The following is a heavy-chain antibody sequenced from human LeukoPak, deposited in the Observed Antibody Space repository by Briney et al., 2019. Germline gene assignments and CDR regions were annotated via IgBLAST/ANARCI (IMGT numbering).Heavy chain of an antibody. CDR2: IYSGGST. J-gene: IGHJ4*02. V-gene: IGHV3-66*01. CDR1: GFTLSSNY. D-gene: IGHD3-22*01. CDR3: ARRRTGYQENHDSSGYHLGDFDY. Sequence: GGSLRHSCAAPGFTLSSNYMSWVREAPRKGLGWGSVIYSGGSTYYSDSVKGRFTISRDNSKNTLYLQMNSLRAEDTAVYYCARRRTGYQENHDSSGYHLGDFDYWGQGTLVTVSS.